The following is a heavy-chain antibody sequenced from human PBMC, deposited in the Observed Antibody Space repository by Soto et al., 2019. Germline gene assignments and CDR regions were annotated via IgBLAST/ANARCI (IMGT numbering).Heavy chain of an antibody. CDR1: GFTFSNAW. CDR3: STSEMFWSGYYRSGIPGAFDI. Sequence: GGSLRLSCAASGFTFSNAWMNWVRQAPGKGLEWVGRIKSKTDGWTTDYAAPVKGRFTILRDDSKITLYFQMNSLKTEDTAVYYCSTSEMFWSGYYRSGIPGAFDIWGQGTMVTVS. D-gene: IGHD3-3*01. CDR2: IKSKTDGWTT. V-gene: IGHV3-15*07. J-gene: IGHJ3*02.